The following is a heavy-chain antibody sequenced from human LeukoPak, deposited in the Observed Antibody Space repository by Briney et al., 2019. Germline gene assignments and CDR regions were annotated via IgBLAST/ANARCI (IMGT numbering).Heavy chain of an antibody. D-gene: IGHD4-23*01. CDR2: IYYSGST. CDR1: GYSISSGYY. J-gene: IGHJ4*02. CDR3: ASGRLRWIFDY. Sequence: SETLSLTCTVSGYSISSGYYWGWIRQPPGKGLEWIGSIYYSGSTYYNPSLKSRVTISVDTSKNQFSLKLSSVTAADTAVYYCASGRLRWIFDYWGQGTLVTVSS. V-gene: IGHV4-38-2*02.